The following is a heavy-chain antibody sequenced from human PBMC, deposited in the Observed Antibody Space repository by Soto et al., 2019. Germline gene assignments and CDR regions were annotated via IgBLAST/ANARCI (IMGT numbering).Heavy chain of an antibody. J-gene: IGHJ6*03. D-gene: IGHD2-2*01. V-gene: IGHV3-21*01. CDR2: ISSSSSYI. CDR1: GFTFSSYS. CDR3: ARDEVGHCSSTSCYSWYYYYYMDV. Sequence: EVQLVESGGGLVKPGGSLRLSCAASGFTFSSYSMNWVRQAPGKGLEWVSSISSSSSYIYYADSVKGRFTISRDNAKNSLYLQMNSLRAEDTAVYYCARDEVGHCSSTSCYSWYYYYYMDVWGKGTTVTVSS.